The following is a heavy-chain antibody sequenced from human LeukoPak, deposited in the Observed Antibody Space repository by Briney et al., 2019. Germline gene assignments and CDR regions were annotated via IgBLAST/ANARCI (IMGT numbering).Heavy chain of an antibody. Sequence: GGSLRLSCAASGFTFSSYGMSWVRQAPGKGLEWVSAISGSGGSTYYGDSVKGRFTMSRDNSKNTLYLQMNSLRAEDTAVYYCAKTAYYDRSGYYYVDYWGQGTLVTVSS. V-gene: IGHV3-23*01. J-gene: IGHJ4*02. CDR2: ISGSGGST. CDR1: GFTFSSYG. D-gene: IGHD3-22*01. CDR3: AKTAYYDRSGYYYVDY.